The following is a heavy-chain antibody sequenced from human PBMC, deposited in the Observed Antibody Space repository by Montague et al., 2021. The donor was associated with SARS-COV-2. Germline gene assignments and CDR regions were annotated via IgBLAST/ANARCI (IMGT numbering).Heavy chain of an antibody. D-gene: IGHD1-26*01. CDR1: GFSLSTSGLC. Sequence: PALGKPTQTLTLTCTFSGFSLSTSGLCVSWIRQPPGKALEWLALIDWDDDKYYSTSLKTRLTISKDTSKNQVVLTMTNMDPVDTATYYCARIWGATRGDAFDIWGQGTMATVSS. V-gene: IGHV2-70*01. J-gene: IGHJ3*02. CDR2: IDWDDDK. CDR3: ARIWGATRGDAFDI.